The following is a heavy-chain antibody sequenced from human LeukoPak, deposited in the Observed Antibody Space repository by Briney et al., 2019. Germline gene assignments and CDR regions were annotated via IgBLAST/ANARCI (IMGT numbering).Heavy chain of an antibody. Sequence: PSETLSLTCTVSSGSISSNDYIWVWLPLPPGKGLEWIGSIYYSASSYYYPSLQSRVTMSEDTSKKPFSLRLSSVTAADTAVYYCILYNHSWYHYFDYWGQGTLVTVSS. CDR1: SGSISSNDYI. V-gene: IGHV4-39*01. D-gene: IGHD6-13*01. J-gene: IGHJ4*02. CDR2: IYYSASS. CDR3: ILYNHSWYHYFDY.